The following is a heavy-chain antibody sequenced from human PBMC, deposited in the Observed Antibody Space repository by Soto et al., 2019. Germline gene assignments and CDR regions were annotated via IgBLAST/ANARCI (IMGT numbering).Heavy chain of an antibody. J-gene: IGHJ2*01. D-gene: IGHD6-19*01. CDR3: AQILGLAVSGPGRFDL. Sequence: QVQLVQSGTEVKKPGSSVKVSCKASGGTFSRYAINWVRQAPGQGLEWMGGITPIFGTPNYAQKFQGRVTITADGSTKTAYMELRRLRSEDTAVYYCAQILGLAVSGPGRFDLWGRGTLVTVTS. CDR1: GGTFSRYA. V-gene: IGHV1-69*12. CDR2: ITPIFGTP.